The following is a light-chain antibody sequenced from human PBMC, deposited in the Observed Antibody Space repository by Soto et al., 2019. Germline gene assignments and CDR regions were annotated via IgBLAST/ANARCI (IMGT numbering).Light chain of an antibody. J-gene: IGLJ3*02. CDR2: EVS. CDR3: SSYTSSNTGV. V-gene: IGLV2-14*01. Sequence: QSALTQPASVSGSPGQSITISCTGSSSDVGIYNYVSWYQQHPGKAPKLVIYEVSNRPSGVSNRFSGSKSGNTASLTISGLQAEDEADYYCSSYTSSNTGVFGGGTKLTVL. CDR1: SSDVGIYNY.